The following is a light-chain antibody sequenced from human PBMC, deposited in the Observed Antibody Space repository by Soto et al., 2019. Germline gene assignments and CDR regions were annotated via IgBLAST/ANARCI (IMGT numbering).Light chain of an antibody. CDR3: QHYDCSPRT. J-gene: IGKJ2*01. Sequence: ETVLTQSPGTVSLYPGERATLSCTTSQSVRSNYLAWYQQKPGQAPRLVVYGVVHRATSIPDRFSGSGSGTDFTLTISGLEPEDSAVYYGQHYDCSPRTFGQGTKLES. CDR2: GVV. V-gene: IGKV3-20*01. CDR1: QSVRSNY.